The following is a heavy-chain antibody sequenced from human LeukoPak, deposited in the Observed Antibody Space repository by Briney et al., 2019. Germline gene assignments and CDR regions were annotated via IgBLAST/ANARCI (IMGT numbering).Heavy chain of an antibody. CDR1: GGTFSSYA. J-gene: IGHJ4*02. Sequence: SVKVSCKASGGTFSSYAISWVRQAPGQGLEWMGRIIPIFGTANYAQKFQGRVTITTDESTSTAYMGLSSLRSEDTAVYYCASSVGEGDFDYWGQGTLVTVSS. CDR2: IIPIFGTA. V-gene: IGHV1-69*05. CDR3: ASSVGEGDFDY. D-gene: IGHD3-16*01.